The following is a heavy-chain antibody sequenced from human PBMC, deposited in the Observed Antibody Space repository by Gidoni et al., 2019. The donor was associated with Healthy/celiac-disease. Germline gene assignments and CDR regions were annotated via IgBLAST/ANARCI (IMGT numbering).Heavy chain of an antibody. CDR2: INPSGGTT. Sequence: QVQLVQSGAEVKKPGASVKVSCKASGYTFTSYFMHWVRQAPGQGLEWIAIINPSGGTTNYAQKFQGRVAMTRDTSTSTVCMELSSLRSEDTAVYYCARDGRYGYDYWGQGTLVTVSS. J-gene: IGHJ4*02. D-gene: IGHD5-12*01. CDR3: ARDGRYGYDY. CDR1: GYTFTSYF. V-gene: IGHV1-46*01.